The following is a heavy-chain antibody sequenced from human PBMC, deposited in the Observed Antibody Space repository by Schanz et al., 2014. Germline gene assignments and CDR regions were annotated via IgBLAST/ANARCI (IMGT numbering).Heavy chain of an antibody. V-gene: IGHV1-18*01. Sequence: QVHLVQSGSELKKPGASVKVSCKASGYTFTSNALNWVRQAPGQGLEWMGWISAYNGNTNYAQKLQGRVTMTTDTSTSTAYMELRSLRSDDTAVYYCARDNLVSSSWYNYYGMDVWGQGTTVTVSS. D-gene: IGHD6-13*01. CDR1: GYTFTSNA. CDR3: ARDNLVSSSWYNYYGMDV. J-gene: IGHJ6*02. CDR2: ISAYNGNT.